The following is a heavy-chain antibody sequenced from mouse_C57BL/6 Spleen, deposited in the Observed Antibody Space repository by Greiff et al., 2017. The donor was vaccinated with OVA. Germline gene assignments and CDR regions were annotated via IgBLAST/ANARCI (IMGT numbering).Heavy chain of an antibody. J-gene: IGHJ2*01. D-gene: IGHD1-1*01. CDR1: GYSFTGYY. V-gene: IGHV1-42*01. Sequence: VQLQQSGPELVKPGASVKISCKASGYSFTGYYMNWVKQSPEKSLEWIGEINPSTGGTTYNQKFKAKATLTVDKSSSTAYMQLKSLTSEDSAVYYCAREGSSQYYIDYWGQGTTLTVSS. CDR2: INPSTGGT. CDR3: AREGSSQYYIDY.